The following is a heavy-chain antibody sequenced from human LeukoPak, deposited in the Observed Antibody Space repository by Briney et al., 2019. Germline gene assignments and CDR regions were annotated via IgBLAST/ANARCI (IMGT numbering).Heavy chain of an antibody. CDR2: INPNSGGT. V-gene: IGHV1-2*02. CDR1: GYTFTGYY. D-gene: IGHD3-3*01. J-gene: IGHJ4*02. CDR3: ARDGTIFGVVTYYFDY. Sequence: ASVKVSCKASGYTFTGYYMHWVRQAPGQGLEWMGWINPNSGGTNYAQKFQGRVTMTRDTSISTAYMELSRLRAEDTAVYYCARDGTIFGVVTYYFDYWGQGTLVTVSS.